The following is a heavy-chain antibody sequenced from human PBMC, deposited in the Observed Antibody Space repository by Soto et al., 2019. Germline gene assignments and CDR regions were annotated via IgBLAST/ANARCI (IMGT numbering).Heavy chain of an antibody. CDR1: GVNFCSYA. Sequence: GRSERISCSPCGVNFCSYAMYSVRQTKRKGLEYVSAISSNGGSTYYADSVKGRFTISRDNSKNTLYLQMSSLRAEDTAVYYCVKGYCSSTSCPYYYGMDVWGQGTTVTVSS. CDR3: VKGYCSSTSCPYYYGMDV. D-gene: IGHD2-2*01. J-gene: IGHJ6*02. CDR2: ISSNGGST. V-gene: IGHV3-64D*08.